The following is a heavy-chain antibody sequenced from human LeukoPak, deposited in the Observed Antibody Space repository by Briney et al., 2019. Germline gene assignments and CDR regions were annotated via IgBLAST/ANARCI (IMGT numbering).Heavy chain of an antibody. CDR3: ARLPKYSRPLDY. Sequence: ASVKGSCKASGYTFTSYDINGVRQATGQGLEWMGWMNPNSCNTAYAQKFQGRVTMSRDTSISTAYMELSSLRSEDTAVYYCARLPKYSRPLDYWGQGTLVTVSS. V-gene: IGHV1-8*01. D-gene: IGHD6-6*01. CDR2: MNPNSCNT. J-gene: IGHJ4*02. CDR1: GYTFTSYD.